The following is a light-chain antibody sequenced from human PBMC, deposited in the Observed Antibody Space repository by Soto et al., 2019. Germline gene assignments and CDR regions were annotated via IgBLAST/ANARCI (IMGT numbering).Light chain of an antibody. V-gene: IGLV1-47*02. CDR1: STNIGSNY. CDR3: ATWDDSLNNPV. CDR2: SNN. J-gene: IGLJ3*02. Sequence: QAVVSQPPSASGTPGQRVTISCSGSSTNIGSNYVYWYQQVPGTAPKLLIYSNNQRPSGVPDRFSASKSGTSASLAISGLRSEDEAGYYCATWDDSLNNPVFGGGTKLTVL.